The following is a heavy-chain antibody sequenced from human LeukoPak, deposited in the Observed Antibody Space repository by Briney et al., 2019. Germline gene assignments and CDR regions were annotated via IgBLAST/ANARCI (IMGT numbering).Heavy chain of an antibody. Sequence: GGSLRLSCAASGFTFSSYAMHWVRQAPGKGLEWVAVISYDGSNKYYADSVKGRFTISRDNSKNTLYLQMNSLRAEDTAVYYSSGSYSSDAFDIWGQGTMVTVSS. J-gene: IGHJ3*02. CDR3: SGSYSSDAFDI. CDR1: GFTFSSYA. D-gene: IGHD1-26*01. V-gene: IGHV3-30-3*01. CDR2: ISYDGSNK.